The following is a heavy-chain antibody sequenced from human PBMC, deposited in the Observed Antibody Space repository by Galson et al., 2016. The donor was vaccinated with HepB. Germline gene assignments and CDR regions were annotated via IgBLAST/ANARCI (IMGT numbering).Heavy chain of an antibody. CDR1: GDSVSSNSAT. V-gene: IGHV6-1*01. CDR3: ARGGYDSIPV. J-gene: IGHJ4*02. Sequence: CAISGDSVSSNSATWHWIRQSPSRGLEWLGRTYYRSNWHYDYAVSVRGRITINPDTSKNQFSLQLNSVTPEDTALYYCARGGYDSIPVWGLGTLVAVSS. CDR2: TYYRSNWHY. D-gene: IGHD3-9*01.